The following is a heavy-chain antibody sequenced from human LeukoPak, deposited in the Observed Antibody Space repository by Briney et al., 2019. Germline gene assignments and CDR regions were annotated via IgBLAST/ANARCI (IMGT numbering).Heavy chain of an antibody. D-gene: IGHD3-9*01. CDR2: IIPNSGGT. J-gene: IGHJ4*02. Sequence: ASVKVSCKASGYSFSGYYMHWVRQAPGQGLEWMGWIIPNSGGTKYPQKFQGRVTITSDRDTSIRTAYMELSRLTSDDTAVYYCARGPVGVWYYDILTGYYYDYWGQGTLVTVSS. CDR1: GYSFSGYY. V-gene: IGHV1-2*02. CDR3: ARGPVGVWYYDILTGYYYDY.